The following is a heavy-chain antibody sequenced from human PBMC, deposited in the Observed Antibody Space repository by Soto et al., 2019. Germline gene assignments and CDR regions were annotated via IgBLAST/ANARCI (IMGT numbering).Heavy chain of an antibody. J-gene: IGHJ4*02. D-gene: IGHD6-13*01. Sequence: EVQLLESGGGLVQPGGPLRLSFAASGFTFSSYAMSWVRQAPGKGLEWVSAISGSGGSTYYADSVKGRFTISRDNSKNTLYLQMNSLRAEDTAVYYCAQPSIAAAGYYFDYWGQGTLVTVSS. CDR1: GFTFSSYA. CDR3: AQPSIAAAGYYFDY. CDR2: ISGSGGST. V-gene: IGHV3-23*01.